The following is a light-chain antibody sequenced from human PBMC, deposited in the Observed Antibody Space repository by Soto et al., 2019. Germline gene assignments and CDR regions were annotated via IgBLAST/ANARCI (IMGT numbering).Light chain of an antibody. CDR2: TVS. V-gene: IGKV3D-20*02. CDR3: QQRHMWPIT. CDR1: QTITSTF. Sequence: EIVLTQSPGTLSLSPGDTATLSCRASQTITSTFLAWYQQKPGQAPRLLIYTVSTRATGIPDRFRGSGSGTNFTLTISSLEPEDSAVYYCQQRHMWPITFGQGTRLEIK. J-gene: IGKJ5*01.